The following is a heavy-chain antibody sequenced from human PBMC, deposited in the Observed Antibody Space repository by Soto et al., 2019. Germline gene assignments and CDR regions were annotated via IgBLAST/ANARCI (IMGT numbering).Heavy chain of an antibody. CDR1: GVSISSGHDY. CDR2: IYYSGST. J-gene: IGHJ4*02. V-gene: IGHV4-39*01. D-gene: IGHD5-18*01. CDR3: ARVSGTYSSFLDY. Sequence: TSETLSLTCTVSGVSISSGHDYWGWICQPPGNGLEWIGSIYYSGSTYYNPSLKSRVTISADTSKNQFSLRLSSVTAADTAVYYCARVSGTYSSFLDYWGQGTLVTVSS.